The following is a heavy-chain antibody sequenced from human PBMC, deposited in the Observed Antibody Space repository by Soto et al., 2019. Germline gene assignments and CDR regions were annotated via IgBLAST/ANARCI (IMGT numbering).Heavy chain of an antibody. CDR3: ARSGHNSGFFYYDY. D-gene: IGHD1-26*01. V-gene: IGHV2-5*01. J-gene: IGHJ4*02. CDR2: INWNDDK. Sequence: QITLKESGPTLVKVTQTVTLTCTFSGFSLSSTGVGVGWIRQPPGKALEGLALINWNDDKRYNPSLKSRLTINKDTSKNQVVLTMTNMDPVDTATYYCARSGHNSGFFYYDYWGQGTLITVSS. CDR1: GFSLSSTGVG.